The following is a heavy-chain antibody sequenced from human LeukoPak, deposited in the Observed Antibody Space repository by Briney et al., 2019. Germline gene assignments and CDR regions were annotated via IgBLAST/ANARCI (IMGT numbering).Heavy chain of an antibody. J-gene: IGHJ4*02. V-gene: IGHV3-23*01. D-gene: IGHD6-19*01. CDR2: IRGSGRST. CDR1: AFTFSSYA. CDR3: ARGGLGSAFDK. Sequence: PGRCLRLSCAASAFTFSSYALSWVRQPPGKWLDCVSAIRGSGRSTFPAEFLKARFPKSRANSKNTLCWQLNSLRTDDATVFYCARGGLGSAFDKLVQGALVTVCS.